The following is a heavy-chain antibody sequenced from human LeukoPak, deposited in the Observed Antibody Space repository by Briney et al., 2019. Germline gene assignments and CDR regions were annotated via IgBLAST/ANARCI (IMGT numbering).Heavy chain of an antibody. CDR3: ARDHEYSSSWFSDAFDI. D-gene: IGHD6-13*01. CDR1: GYTFTGYY. CDR2: INPNSGGT. V-gene: IGHV1-2*02. Sequence: ASVKVSCKASGYTFTGYYMHWVRQAPGQGLEWMGWINPNSGGTNYAQKFQGRVTMTRDTSISTAYMELSRLRPDDTAVYYCARDHEYSSSWFSDAFDIWGQGTMVTVSS. J-gene: IGHJ3*02.